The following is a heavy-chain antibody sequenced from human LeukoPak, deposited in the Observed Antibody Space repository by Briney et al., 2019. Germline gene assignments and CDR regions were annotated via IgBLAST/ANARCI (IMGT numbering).Heavy chain of an antibody. V-gene: IGHV3-23*01. CDR1: GFTFSNSA. J-gene: IGHJ4*01. D-gene: IGHD6-19*01. CDR3: AKGIYSSGWSYFDY. CDR2: LSGSGITT. Sequence: GRSLRLSCAASGFTFSNSAMSWVRQAPGKGLEWVSTLSGSGITTYYADSVKGRFTISRDNSKNTLYLQMNTLGAEDSALYYCAKGIYSSGWSYFDYWGHGTLVTVSS.